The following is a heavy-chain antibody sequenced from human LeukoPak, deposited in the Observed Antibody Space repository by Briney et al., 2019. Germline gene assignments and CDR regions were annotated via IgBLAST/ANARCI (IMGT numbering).Heavy chain of an antibody. J-gene: IGHJ4*02. CDR3: AREPNSGYDLGLDY. Sequence: GASVKVSCKVSGYTLTELSMHWVRQAPGKGLEWMGGFDPEDGGTIYAQKFQGRVTMTEDTSTDTAYMELSSLRSDDTAVYYCAREPNSGYDLGLDYWGQGTLVTVSS. CDR2: FDPEDGGT. V-gene: IGHV1-24*01. CDR1: GYTLTELS. D-gene: IGHD5-12*01.